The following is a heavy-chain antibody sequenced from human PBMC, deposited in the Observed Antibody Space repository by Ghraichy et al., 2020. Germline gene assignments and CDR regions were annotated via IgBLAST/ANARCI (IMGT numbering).Heavy chain of an antibody. J-gene: IGHJ3*02. CDR1: GGSFSGYY. CDR2: INHSGST. CDR3: ARGHNYRTGTTKGAFDI. Sequence: SETLSLTCAVYGGSFSGYYWSWIRQPPGKGLEWIGEINHSGSTNYNPSLKSRVTISVDTSKNQFSLKLSSVTAADTAVYYCARGHNYRTGTTKGAFDIWGQGTMVTVSS. V-gene: IGHV4-34*01. D-gene: IGHD1-7*01.